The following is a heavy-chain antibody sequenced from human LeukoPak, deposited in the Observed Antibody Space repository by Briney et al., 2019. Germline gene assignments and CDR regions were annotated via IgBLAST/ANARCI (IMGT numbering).Heavy chain of an antibody. CDR1: GFTFSSYS. CDR2: ISSSSSYI. V-gene: IGHV3-21*01. CDR3: ARVGPVGSSWYNWFDP. D-gene: IGHD6-13*01. Sequence: AGGSLRLSCAASGFTFSSYSMNWVRQAPGKGLEWVSSISSSSSYIYYADSVKGRFTISRDNAKNSLYLQMNSLRAEDTAVYYCARVGPVGSSWYNWFDPWGQGTLVTVSS. J-gene: IGHJ5*02.